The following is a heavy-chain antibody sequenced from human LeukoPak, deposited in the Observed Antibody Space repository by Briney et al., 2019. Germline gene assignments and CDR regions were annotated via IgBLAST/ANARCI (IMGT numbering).Heavy chain of an antibody. D-gene: IGHD3-22*01. Sequence: SETLSLTCTVSGGSIRSSNYYWGWVRQPPGEGLEWIGTIYYSGSTYYNPSLKSRVTISVDTSKNQFSLKLTSMTAADTAVYYCAREGRDSYDSSGYSPDYWGQGALVTVSS. CDR3: AREGRDSYDSSGYSPDY. J-gene: IGHJ4*02. CDR1: GGSIRSSNYY. CDR2: IYYSGST. V-gene: IGHV4-39*07.